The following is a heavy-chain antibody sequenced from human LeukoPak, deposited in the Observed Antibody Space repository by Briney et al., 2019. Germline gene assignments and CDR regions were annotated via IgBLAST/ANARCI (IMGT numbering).Heavy chain of an antibody. CDR3: ARGLITMVRGVISAAGY. Sequence: ASVKVSCKASGYTFTSYDINWVRQATGQGLEWMGWMNPNSGNTGYAQKFQGRATMTRNTSISTAYMELSSLRSEDTAVYYCARGLITMVRGVISAAGYWGQGTLVTVSS. J-gene: IGHJ4*02. CDR2: MNPNSGNT. V-gene: IGHV1-8*01. CDR1: GYTFTSYD. D-gene: IGHD3-10*01.